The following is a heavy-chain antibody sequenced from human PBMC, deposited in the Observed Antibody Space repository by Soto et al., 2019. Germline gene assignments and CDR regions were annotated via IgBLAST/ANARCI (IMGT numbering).Heavy chain of an antibody. CDR1: GFSLSTSGVG. D-gene: IGHD3-9*01. V-gene: IGHV2-5*02. CDR3: AHTLYDIGTGINFDY. Sequence: QITLKESGPTLVKPTQTLTLTCTFSGFSLSTSGVGVGWIRQPPGKALEWLALIYWDDDKRYSQSLKSRLTITKDTSKHQMDLTMTNMDPVYTSTYYCAHTLYDIGTGINFDYWGQGNLVTVSS. CDR2: IYWDDDK. J-gene: IGHJ4*02.